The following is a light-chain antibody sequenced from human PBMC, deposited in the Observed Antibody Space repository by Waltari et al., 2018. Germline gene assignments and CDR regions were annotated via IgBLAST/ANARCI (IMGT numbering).Light chain of an antibody. V-gene: IGKV1-39*01. CDR2: GAS. Sequence: DIQMTQSPSSLSASVGDRVTITCRASQNIGKFLNWYQHKPGKAPNLLIYGASTLQGGVPSRFSGSGSGTEFTLTISSLQPEDFAIYYCQQSSITPPYSFGQGTKLEIK. J-gene: IGKJ2*01. CDR3: QQSSITPPYS. CDR1: QNIGKF.